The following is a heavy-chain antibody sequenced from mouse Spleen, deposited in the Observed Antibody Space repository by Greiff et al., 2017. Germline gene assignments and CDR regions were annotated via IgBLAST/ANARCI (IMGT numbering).Heavy chain of an antibody. Sequence: EVMLVESGGGLVKLGGSLKLSCAASGFTFSSYAMSWVRQTPEKRLEWVATISSGGGNTYYPDSVKGRFTISRDNAKNTLYLQMSSLKSEDTAMYYCARHGDSSKTFAYWGQGTLVTVSA. CDR3: ARHGDSSKTFAY. V-gene: IGHV5-9*01. CDR1: GFTFSSYA. D-gene: IGHD1-3*01. J-gene: IGHJ3*01. CDR2: ISSGGGNT.